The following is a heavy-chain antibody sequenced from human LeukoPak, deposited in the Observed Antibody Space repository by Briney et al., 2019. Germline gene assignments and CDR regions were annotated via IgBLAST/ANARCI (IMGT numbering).Heavy chain of an antibody. CDR3: ARGNYMDV. CDR1: GDSISTYY. Sequence: SDTLSLTCTVSGDSISTYYWSWIRQPPGKGLEWIGCICNSGGTNYNPSLKSRVTISVDTSKNQFSLKLSSVTAADTAVYYCARGNYMDVWGKGTTVTVSS. V-gene: IGHV4-59*12. CDR2: ICNSGGT. J-gene: IGHJ6*03.